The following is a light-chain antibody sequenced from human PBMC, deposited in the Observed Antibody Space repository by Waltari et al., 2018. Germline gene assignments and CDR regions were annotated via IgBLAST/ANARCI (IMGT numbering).Light chain of an antibody. V-gene: IGLV2-14*03. CDR2: AVT. CDR1: SSDIGTYGY. J-gene: IGLJ1*01. Sequence: QSALTQPAPASGSPGQSITLSCTGPSSDIGTYGYVPWYQQYPGKAPNLIIYAVTTRPSGVSNRFSGSSSGNTASLIISGLQGEDEADYYCSSYARSSAFVFGIGTKVTVL. CDR3: SSYARSSAFV.